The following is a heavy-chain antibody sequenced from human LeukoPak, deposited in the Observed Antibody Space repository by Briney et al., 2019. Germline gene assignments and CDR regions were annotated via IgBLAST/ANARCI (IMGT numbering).Heavy chain of an antibody. Sequence: GGSLRLSCAASGFTFSSYWMSWVRQAPGKGLEWVANIKQDGSEKKYVDSVKGRFTISRDNAKNSLDLQMSSLRVEDTAMYYCARDEVGGPLKYWGQGTLVTVSS. D-gene: IGHD6-6*01. CDR1: GFTFSSYW. J-gene: IGHJ4*02. CDR2: IKQDGSEK. V-gene: IGHV3-7*01. CDR3: ARDEVGGPLKY.